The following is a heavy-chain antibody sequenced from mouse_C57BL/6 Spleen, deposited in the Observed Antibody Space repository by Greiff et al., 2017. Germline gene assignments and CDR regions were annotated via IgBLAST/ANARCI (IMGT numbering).Heavy chain of an antibody. CDR2: IYPGDGDT. D-gene: IGHD1-1*01. CDR3: ARDYYGSSYGYFDC. Sequence: QVQLQQSGPELVKPGASVKISCKASGYAFSSSWMNWVKQRPGKGLEWIGRIYPGDGDTNYNGKFKGKATLTADKSSSTAYMQLSSLTSEDSAVYFCARDYYGSSYGYFDCWGQGTTLTVSS. J-gene: IGHJ2*01. V-gene: IGHV1-82*01. CDR1: GYAFSSSW.